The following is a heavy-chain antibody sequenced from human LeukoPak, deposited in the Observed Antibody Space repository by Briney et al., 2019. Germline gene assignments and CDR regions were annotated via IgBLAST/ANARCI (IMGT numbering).Heavy chain of an antibody. CDR3: ASDGYSYGSDLRGH. D-gene: IGHD5-18*01. V-gene: IGHV3-7*03. Sequence: PGGSLRLSCAASGFTFSSYWMSWVRQVPGKGLEWVANIKEDGSEKYYVDSVKGRFTISRDNAKNSLHLQMNSLRAEDTAVYYCASDGYSYGSDLRGHWGQGTLVTVSS. CDR2: IKEDGSEK. J-gene: IGHJ4*02. CDR1: GFTFSSYW.